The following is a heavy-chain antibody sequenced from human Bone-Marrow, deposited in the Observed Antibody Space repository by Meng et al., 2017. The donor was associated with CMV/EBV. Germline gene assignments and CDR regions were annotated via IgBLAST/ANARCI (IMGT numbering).Heavy chain of an antibody. CDR3: ATLGLSGY. D-gene: IGHD3-10*01. J-gene: IGHJ4*02. CDR2: IKQDGREK. CDR1: GFTFSSYS. Sequence: GESLKISCAASGFTFSSYSMNWVRQAPGKGLEWVANIKQDGREKNYVDSVKGRFTISRDNAKNSLYLQMNSLRAEDTAVYYCATLGLSGYWGQGTLVTVSS. V-gene: IGHV3-7*01.